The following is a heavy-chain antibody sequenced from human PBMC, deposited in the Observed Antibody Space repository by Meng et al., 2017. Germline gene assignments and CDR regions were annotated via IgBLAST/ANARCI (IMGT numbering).Heavy chain of an antibody. J-gene: IGHJ3*02. CDR1: GYSFTSYW. CDR2: IYPGDSDT. D-gene: IGHD1-26*01. Sequence: GESLKISCKGSGYSFTSYWIGWVRQMPGKGLEWMGIIYPGDSDTRYSPSFQGQVTISADKSISTAYLQWSSLKASDTAMYYCAINSGGPQEGPNDAFDIWGQGTMVTVSS. CDR3: AINSGGPQEGPNDAFDI. V-gene: IGHV5-51*01.